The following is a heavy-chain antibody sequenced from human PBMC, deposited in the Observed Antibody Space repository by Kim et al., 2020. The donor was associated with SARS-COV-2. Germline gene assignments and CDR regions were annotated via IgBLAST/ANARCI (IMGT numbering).Heavy chain of an antibody. CDR2: IYYSGST. CDR3: ARGPLRGPYYFDY. J-gene: IGHJ4*02. V-gene: IGHV4-59*01. CDR1: GGSISSYY. Sequence: SETLSLTCTVSGGSISSYYWSWIRQPPGKGLEWIGYIYYSGSTNYNPSLKSRVTISVDTSKNQFSLKLSSVTAADTAVYYCARGPLRGPYYFDYWGQGTL. D-gene: IGHD4-17*01.